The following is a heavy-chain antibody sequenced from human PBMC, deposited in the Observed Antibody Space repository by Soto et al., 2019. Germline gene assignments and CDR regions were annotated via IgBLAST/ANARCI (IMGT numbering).Heavy chain of an antibody. J-gene: IGHJ4*02. CDR3: ARENWGYVD. CDR2: MNPNDGDR. CDR1: GYTFTNY. D-gene: IGHD3-16*01. Sequence: QAQLVQSGAEAKRPGTSVKVSCKVSGYTFTNYVHWIRQAPGQGLEWMGWMNPNDGDREYARKFQGRVTLTRDTSITTPYMELSSVTSHDTAVYYCARENWGYVDWGQGPLVTVSS. V-gene: IGHV1-2*02.